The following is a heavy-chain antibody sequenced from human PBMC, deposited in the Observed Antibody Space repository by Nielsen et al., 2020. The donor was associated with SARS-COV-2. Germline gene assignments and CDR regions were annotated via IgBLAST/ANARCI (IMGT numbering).Heavy chain of an antibody. CDR1: GFTSSSYW. V-gene: IGHV3-74*01. D-gene: IGHD6-19*01. CDR2: INSDGSST. Sequence: GESLKISCAASGFTSSSYWMHWVRQAPGKGLVWVSRINSDGSSTSYADSVKGRFTISRDNAKNTLYLQMNSLRAEDTAVYYCARGVLRQWLVQWGQGTLVTVSS. CDR3: ARGVLRQWLVQ. J-gene: IGHJ4*02.